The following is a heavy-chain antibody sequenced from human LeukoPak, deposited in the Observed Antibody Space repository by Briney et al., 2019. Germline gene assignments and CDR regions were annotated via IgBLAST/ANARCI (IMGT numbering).Heavy chain of an antibody. CDR3: ATFGGVIVGFDY. CDR1: GFTFSSYI. J-gene: IGHJ4*02. D-gene: IGHD3-16*02. Sequence: PGGSLRLSCAASGFTFSSYIMNWVRQAPGKGLEWVSSISSSSSYIYYADSVKGRFTISRDNDKNSLYLQMNSLRAEDTAVYYCATFGGVIVGFDYWGQGTLVTVSS. CDR2: ISSSSSYI. V-gene: IGHV3-21*01.